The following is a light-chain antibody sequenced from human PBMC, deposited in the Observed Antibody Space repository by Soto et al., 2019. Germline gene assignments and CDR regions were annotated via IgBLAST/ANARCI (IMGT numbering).Light chain of an antibody. Sequence: EIVITQSPATLSLSPGERATLSCRASQSVGKYLVWYQQKPGQAPSLLIYDASNRATGIPGRFSGSGSGTDFTLTISSLEPEDLAVYYCQQRGNRPPWTFGQGTKVDIK. J-gene: IGKJ1*01. CDR2: DAS. CDR1: QSVGKY. V-gene: IGKV3-11*01. CDR3: QQRGNRPPWT.